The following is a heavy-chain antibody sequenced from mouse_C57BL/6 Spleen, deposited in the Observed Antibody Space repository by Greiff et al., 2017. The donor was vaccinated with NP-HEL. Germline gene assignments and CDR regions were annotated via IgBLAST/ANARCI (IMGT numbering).Heavy chain of an antibody. Sequence: VQLQQSGAELVRPGASVTLSCKASGYTFTDYEMHWVKQTPVHGLEWIGAIDPETGGTAYNQKFKGKAILTADKSSSTAYMELRSLTSEDSAVYYCTRPVVPYYFDYWGQGTTLTVSS. CDR2: IDPETGGT. J-gene: IGHJ2*01. D-gene: IGHD1-1*01. CDR1: GYTFTDYE. CDR3: TRPVVPYYFDY. V-gene: IGHV1-15*01.